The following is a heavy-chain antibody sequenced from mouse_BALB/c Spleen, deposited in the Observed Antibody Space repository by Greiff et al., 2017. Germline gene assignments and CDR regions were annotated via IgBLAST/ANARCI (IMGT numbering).Heavy chain of an antibody. CDR1: GFTFSSYG. CDR2: INSNGGST. V-gene: IGHV5-6-3*01. D-gene: IGHD1-2*01. CDR3: ARDQSYYGSWFAY. J-gene: IGHJ3*01. Sequence: EVHLVESGGGLVQPGGSLKLSCAASGFTFSSYGMSWVRQTPDKRLELVATINSNGGSTYYPDSVKGRFTISRDNAKNTLYLQMSSLKSEDTAMYYCARDQSYYGSWFAYWGQGTLVTVSA.